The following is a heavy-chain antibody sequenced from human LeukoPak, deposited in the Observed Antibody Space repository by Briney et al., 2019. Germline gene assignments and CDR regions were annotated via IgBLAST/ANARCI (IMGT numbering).Heavy chain of an antibody. V-gene: IGHV4-39*01. CDR3: ARFIIGSYYGSGSLFFDY. D-gene: IGHD3-10*01. Sequence: SETLSLTCTVSGGSINSSSYYWGWIRQPPGKGLEWIGSIFYSGNTYDNPSLKSRVTISVDTSKNQFSLKLSSVTAADTAVYYCARFIIGSYYGSGSLFFDYWGQGTLVTVSS. CDR2: IFYSGNT. CDR1: GGSINSSSYY. J-gene: IGHJ4*02.